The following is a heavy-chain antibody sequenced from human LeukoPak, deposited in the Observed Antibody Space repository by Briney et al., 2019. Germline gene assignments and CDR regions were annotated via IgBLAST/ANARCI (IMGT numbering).Heavy chain of an antibody. CDR1: GLTFSSSA. CDR2: ISNNGGYT. V-gene: IGHV3-23*01. CDR3: AKQLGYCSDGSCYFPY. D-gene: IGHD2-15*01. Sequence: PPGGSLRLSCAASGLTFSSSAMSWVRQAPGKGLEWVSAISNNGGYTYYADSVQGRFTISRDNSKSSLCLQMNSLRAEDTAVYYCAKQLGYCSDGSCYFPYWGQGTLVTVSS. J-gene: IGHJ4*02.